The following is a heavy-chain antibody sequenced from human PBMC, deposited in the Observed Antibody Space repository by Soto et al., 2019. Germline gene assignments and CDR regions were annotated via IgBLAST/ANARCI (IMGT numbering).Heavy chain of an antibody. CDR2: ISAYNGNT. CDR3: ASSNYYCSGSYVGTNFDY. V-gene: IGHV1-18*01. CDR1: GYTFTSYG. Sequence: ASVKVSCKASGYTFTSYGISWVRQAPGQGLEWMGWISAYNGNTNYAQKLQGRVTMTTDTSTSTAYMELRSLRSDDTAVYYCASSNYYCSGSYVGTNFDYWGQGTLVTVSS. J-gene: IGHJ4*02. D-gene: IGHD3-10*01.